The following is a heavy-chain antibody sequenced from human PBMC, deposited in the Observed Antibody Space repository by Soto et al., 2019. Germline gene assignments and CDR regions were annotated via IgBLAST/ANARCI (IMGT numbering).Heavy chain of an antibody. V-gene: IGHV1-24*01. J-gene: IGHJ6*02. Sequence: ASVKVSGKVSGYTLTELSMHWVRQAPGKGLEWMGGFDPEDGETIYAQKFQGRVTMTEDTSTDTAYMELSSLRSEDTAVYYCATDLGPFPPLGPTIAAAGSPIDHYGMDVWGQGTTVTVSS. D-gene: IGHD6-13*01. CDR2: FDPEDGET. CDR3: ATDLGPFPPLGPTIAAAGSPIDHYGMDV. CDR1: GYTLTELS.